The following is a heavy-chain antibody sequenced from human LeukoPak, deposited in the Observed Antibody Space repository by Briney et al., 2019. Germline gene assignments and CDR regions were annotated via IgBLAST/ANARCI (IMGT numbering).Heavy chain of an antibody. CDR3: ARVYYYGSGSYRDYYYGMDV. CDR1: GGTFSSYA. V-gene: IGHV1-69*04. J-gene: IGHJ6*02. Sequence: GASVKVSCKASGGTFSSYAISWVRQAPGQGLEWMGRIIPILGIANYAQKFQGRVTITADKSTSTAYMELSGLRSEDTAVYYCARVYYYGSGSYRDYYYGMDVWGQGTTVTVSS. D-gene: IGHD3-10*01. CDR2: IIPILGIA.